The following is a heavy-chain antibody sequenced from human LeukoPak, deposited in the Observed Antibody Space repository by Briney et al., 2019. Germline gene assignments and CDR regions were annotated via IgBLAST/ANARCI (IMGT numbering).Heavy chain of an antibody. CDR2: ISSSSSYI. D-gene: IGHD2-2*01. J-gene: IGHJ3*02. Sequence: GGSLRLSCAASGFTFSSYSMNWVRQAPGKGLEWVSSISSSSSYIYYADSVKGRSTISRDNAKNSLYLQMNSLRAKDTAVYYCARPYCSSTSCYLDAFDIWGQGTMVTVSS. CDR1: GFTFSSYS. V-gene: IGHV3-21*01. CDR3: ARPYCSSTSCYLDAFDI.